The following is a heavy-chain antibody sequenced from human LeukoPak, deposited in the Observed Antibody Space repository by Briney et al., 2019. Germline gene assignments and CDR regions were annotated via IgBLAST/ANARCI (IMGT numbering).Heavy chain of an antibody. CDR3: ASQYCSSTSCYAFDP. CDR2: IIPILGTA. D-gene: IGHD2-2*01. Sequence: GASVKVSCKASGGTFSSYAISWVRQAPGQGLEWMGGIIPILGTANYAQKFQGRVTITADESTSTAYMELSSLRSEDTAVYYCASQYCSSTSCYAFDPWGQGTLVTVSS. J-gene: IGHJ5*02. V-gene: IGHV1-69*13. CDR1: GGTFSSYA.